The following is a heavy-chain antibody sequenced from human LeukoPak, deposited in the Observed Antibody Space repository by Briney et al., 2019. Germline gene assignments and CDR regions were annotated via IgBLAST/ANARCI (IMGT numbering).Heavy chain of an antibody. J-gene: IGHJ4*02. D-gene: IGHD6-19*01. V-gene: IGHV3-23*01. CDR1: GFIISTYA. CDR3: AKRSAYTTGWFFDL. CDR2: ISGRGDKT. Sequence: GGSLRLSCAASGFIISTYAITWVRQAPGRGLERVSSISGRGDKTCSAESVKGRFTISRDSSKNTLFLQMNSMRAEDTAIFCGAKRSAYTTGWFFDLWGQGTLVTVSS.